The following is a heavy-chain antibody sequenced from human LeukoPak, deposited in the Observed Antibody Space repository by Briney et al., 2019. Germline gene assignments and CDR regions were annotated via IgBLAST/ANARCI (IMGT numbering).Heavy chain of an antibody. CDR2: ISAYNGNT. Sequence: ASVKVSCKVSGYTLTELSMHWVRQAPGKGLEWMGWISAYNGNTNYAQKLQGRVTMTTDTSTSTAYMELRSLRSEDTAVYYCARDNSVGDSAWWFDPWGQGTLVTVSS. CDR1: GYTLTELS. J-gene: IGHJ5*02. V-gene: IGHV1-18*01. CDR3: ARDNSVGDSAWWFDP. D-gene: IGHD5-12*01.